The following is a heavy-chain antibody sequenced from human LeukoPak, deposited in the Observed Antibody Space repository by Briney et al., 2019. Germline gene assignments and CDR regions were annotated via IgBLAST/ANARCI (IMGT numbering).Heavy chain of an antibody. CDR1: GGSISSGDYY. CDR2: MYYSGST. D-gene: IGHD3-10*01. J-gene: IGHJ4*02. CDR3: ARDRGSSGWFDY. Sequence: SETLSLTCTVSGGSISSGDYYWSWIRQPPGKGLEWIGSMYYSGSTYYNPSLKSRVAISVDTSKNQLSLKLSSVTAADTAVYYCARDRGSSGWFDYWGQGTLVTVSS. V-gene: IGHV4-39*02.